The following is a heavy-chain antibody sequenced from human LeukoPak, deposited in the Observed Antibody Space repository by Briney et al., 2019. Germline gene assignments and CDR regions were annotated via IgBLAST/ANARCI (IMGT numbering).Heavy chain of an antibody. CDR1: GYTFTGYY. CDR2: INPNSGDT. V-gene: IGHV1-2*02. J-gene: IGHJ4*02. Sequence: ASVKVPCKASGYTFTGYYMHWVRQAPGQGLEWMGWINPNSGDTNYAQNFQGRVTMTRDTSINTAYMELSSLRSDDTAVYYCARIKWAAANDWGQGTLVTVSS. D-gene: IGHD6-13*01. CDR3: ARIKWAAAND.